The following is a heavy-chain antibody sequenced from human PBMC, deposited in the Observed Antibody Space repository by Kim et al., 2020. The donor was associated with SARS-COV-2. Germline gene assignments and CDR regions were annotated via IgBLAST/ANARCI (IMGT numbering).Heavy chain of an antibody. CDR1: GFTFSSYA. D-gene: IGHD2-2*02. V-gene: IGHV3-23*01. CDR2: ISGSGGST. J-gene: IGHJ4*02. CDR3: AKGGRCSSTRCHIDY. Sequence: GGSLRLSCAASGFTFSSYAMSWVRQAPGKGLEWVSAISGSGGSTYYADSVKGRFTISRDNSKNTLYLQMNSLRAEDTAVYYCAKGGRCSSTRCHIDYWGQGTLVTVSS.